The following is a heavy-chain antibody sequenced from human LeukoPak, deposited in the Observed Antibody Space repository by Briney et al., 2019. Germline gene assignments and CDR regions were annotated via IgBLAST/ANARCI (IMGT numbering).Heavy chain of an antibody. CDR2: INHSGST. Sequence: SETLSLTCAVYGGSFSGYYWSWIRQPPGKGLEWIGEINHSGSTNCNPSLKSRVTISVDTSKNQFSLKLSSVTAADTAVYYCARGLYYYDSSGDTRTYYFDYWGQGTLVTVSS. CDR1: GGSFSGYY. D-gene: IGHD3-22*01. J-gene: IGHJ4*02. CDR3: ARGLYYYDSSGDTRTYYFDY. V-gene: IGHV4-34*01.